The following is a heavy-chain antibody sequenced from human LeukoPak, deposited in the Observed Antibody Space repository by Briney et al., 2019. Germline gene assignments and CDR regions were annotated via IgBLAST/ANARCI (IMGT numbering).Heavy chain of an antibody. CDR2: IYYSGST. J-gene: IGHJ3*02. D-gene: IGHD1-26*01. Sequence: SETLSLTCTVSGGSISSYYWSWIRQPPGKGLEWIGYIYYSGSTNYNPSLKSRVTISVDTSKNQFSLKLSSVTAADTAVYYCARTKWELLPPAFDIWGQGTMVTVSS. V-gene: IGHV4-59*01. CDR3: ARTKWELLPPAFDI. CDR1: GGSISSYY.